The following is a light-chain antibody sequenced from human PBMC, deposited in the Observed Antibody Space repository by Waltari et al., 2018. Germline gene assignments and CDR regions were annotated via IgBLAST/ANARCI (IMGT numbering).Light chain of an antibody. J-gene: IGKJ3*01. V-gene: IGKV4-1*01. Sequence: IVMTQSPDSLAVFLGEGATINCNSSQRVLHSSSSRNYFGWYQQKPGQPPKLLIYWASTRVSGVPYRFSGSGFRTDFTLTISSLQAEDVAVYYFQQSYIPPFTFGPGTKVDI. CDR1: QRVLHSSSSRNY. CDR3: QQSYIPPFT. CDR2: WAS.